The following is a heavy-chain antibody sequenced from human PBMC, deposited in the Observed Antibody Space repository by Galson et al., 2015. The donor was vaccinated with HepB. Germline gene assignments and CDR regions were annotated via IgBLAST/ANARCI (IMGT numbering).Heavy chain of an antibody. Sequence: SLRLSCAAPGFTFSSYAMHWVRQAPGKGLEWVAVISYDGSNKYYADSVKGRFTISRDNSKNTLYLQMNSLRAEDTAVYYCARWAHDYGAYWGQGTLVTVSS. V-gene: IGHV3-30*04. CDR2: ISYDGSNK. J-gene: IGHJ4*02. CDR3: ARWAHDYGAY. CDR1: GFTFSSYA.